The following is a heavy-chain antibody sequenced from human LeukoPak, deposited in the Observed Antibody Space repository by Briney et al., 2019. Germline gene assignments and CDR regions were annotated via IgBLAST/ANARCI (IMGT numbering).Heavy chain of an antibody. Sequence: SETLSLTCTVSGGSISSYCWSWIRQPPGKGLEWIGYIYYSGSTNYNPSLKSRVTISVDTSKNQFSLKLSSVTAADTAVYYCAKTGYSYGYAFDIWGQGTMVTVSS. CDR3: AKTGYSYGYAFDI. J-gene: IGHJ3*02. D-gene: IGHD5-18*01. V-gene: IGHV4-59*01. CDR1: GGSISSYC. CDR2: IYYSGST.